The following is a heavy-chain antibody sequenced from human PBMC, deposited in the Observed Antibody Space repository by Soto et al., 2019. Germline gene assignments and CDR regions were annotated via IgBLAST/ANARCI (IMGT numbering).Heavy chain of an antibody. CDR2: IYYSGTT. CDR1: GGSITNTSYY. J-gene: IGHJ4*02. D-gene: IGHD3-3*01. CDR3: ASDRLTKHGEGHLYYFDY. Sequence: QLQLQESGPGLVKPSETLSLTCTVSGGSITNTSYYWGWIRQPPGKGLEWMGSIYYSGTTYNNPSLKSRVTMSIDTSKNQFSLKLSSVTAADTAVYYCASDRLTKHGEGHLYYFDYWGQGALVTVSS. V-gene: IGHV4-39*01.